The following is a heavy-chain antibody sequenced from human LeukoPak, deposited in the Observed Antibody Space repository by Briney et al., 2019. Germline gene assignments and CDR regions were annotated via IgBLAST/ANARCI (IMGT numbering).Heavy chain of an antibody. CDR3: ARASSYSSGYDY. Sequence: GGSLRLSCAASGFTFSTYWMHWVRHAPGKGLVWVSRINSDGSSTRDADSVKGRFTISRDNAKNTLYLQMNSLRAEDTAVYYCARASSYSSGYDYWGQGTLVTVSS. V-gene: IGHV3-74*01. CDR1: GFTFSTYW. J-gene: IGHJ4*02. CDR2: INSDGSST. D-gene: IGHD6-19*01.